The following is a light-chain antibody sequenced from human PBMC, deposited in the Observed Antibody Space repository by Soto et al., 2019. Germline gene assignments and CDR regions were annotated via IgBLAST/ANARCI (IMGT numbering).Light chain of an antibody. CDR2: DAS. Sequence: NGLTQDPGTPSLSPGERATLSFRASQSVSSYLAWYQQKPGQAPRLLIYDASNRATGIPARFSGSGSGTDFTLTISSLEPEDFAVYYCQQRSNWLTFGGGTKVDIK. CDR1: QSVSSY. V-gene: IGKV3-11*01. J-gene: IGKJ4*01. CDR3: QQRSNWLT.